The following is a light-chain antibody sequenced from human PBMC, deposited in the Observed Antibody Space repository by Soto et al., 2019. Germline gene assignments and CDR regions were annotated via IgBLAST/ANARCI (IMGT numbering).Light chain of an antibody. CDR2: AAS. CDR1: QGISSW. Sequence: DIQMTQSPSSVSASVGDRVTITCRASQGISSWLAWYQQKPGKAPKLLIYAASSLQSGVPSRFSGSGSGTDFILTINWLQSEDFATYYCQQYYDYPRTVGQGTKVDIK. CDR3: QQYYDYPRT. J-gene: IGKJ1*01. V-gene: IGKV1-12*01.